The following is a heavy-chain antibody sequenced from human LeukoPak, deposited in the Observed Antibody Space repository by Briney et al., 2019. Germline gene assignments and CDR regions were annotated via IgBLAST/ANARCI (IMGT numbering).Heavy chain of an antibody. CDR1: GYNFPSYR. D-gene: IGHD2-15*01. J-gene: IGHJ4*02. V-gene: IGHV5-51*01. Sequence: GESLKISCKGSGYNFPSYRIGVVRQIIGKCLARMGILYPGDSDTRYSPSFQGQVTISADKSLSTAFLLWSSLKASDTAMYYCARHRVSGGSPRAFDSWGQGTLVTVSS. CDR3: ARHRVSGGSPRAFDS. CDR2: LYPGDSDT.